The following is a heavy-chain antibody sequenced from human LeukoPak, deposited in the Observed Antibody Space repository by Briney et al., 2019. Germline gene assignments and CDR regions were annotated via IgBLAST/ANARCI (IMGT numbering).Heavy chain of an antibody. Sequence: SGPTLVKPTQTLTLTCTFSGFSLSTSGVGVGWIRQPPGKALEWLALIYWNDDKRYSPSLKSRLTITKDTSKNQVVLTMTNMDPVDTATYYCAHRPFNVPAAIYWFDPWGQGTLVTVSS. V-gene: IGHV2-5*01. D-gene: IGHD2-2*01. CDR3: AHRPFNVPAAIYWFDP. CDR1: GFSLSTSGVG. J-gene: IGHJ5*02. CDR2: IYWNDDK.